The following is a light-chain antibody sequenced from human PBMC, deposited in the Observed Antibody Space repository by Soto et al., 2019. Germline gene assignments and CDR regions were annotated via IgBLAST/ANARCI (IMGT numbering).Light chain of an antibody. J-gene: IGKJ2*01. V-gene: IGKV1-39*01. CDR2: GAA. CDR3: QQSYSAPYT. CDR1: QNIDRY. Sequence: DIQMTQSPSSLSASVGDRVSISCRTSQNIDRYLNWYQQKPGKAPQALISGAASLQSGLPSRFSGSGSGTEFTLSISSLQPEDFATYFCQQSYSAPYTFGQGTRLEI.